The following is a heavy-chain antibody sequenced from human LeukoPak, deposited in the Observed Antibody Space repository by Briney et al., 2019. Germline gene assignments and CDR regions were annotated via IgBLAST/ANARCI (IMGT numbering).Heavy chain of an antibody. D-gene: IGHD3-3*02. CDR2: IRSSVTTI. CDR1: GFTVSDYS. J-gene: IGHJ6*03. Sequence: PGGSLRLSCAASGFTVSDYSMSWIRQAPGEGLEWVSYIRSSVTTIYYADSVQGRFTISRDNAKNSLYLQMNSLRAEDTAVYYCVRSGHWSAAYYYYYMDVWGKGTTVTVSS. V-gene: IGHV3-11*01. CDR3: VRSGHWSAAYYYYYMDV.